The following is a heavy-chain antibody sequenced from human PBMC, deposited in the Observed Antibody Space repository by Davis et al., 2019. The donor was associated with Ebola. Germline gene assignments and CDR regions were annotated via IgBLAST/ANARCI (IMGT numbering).Heavy chain of an antibody. Sequence: GESLKISCQGSGYSFTSYWISWVRQMPGKGLEWMGRIDPSDSYTNYSPSFQGHVTISADKSISTAYLQWSSLKASDTAMYYCARHGTATVTAQYYYYYGMDVWGQGTTVTVSS. D-gene: IGHD4-11*01. V-gene: IGHV5-10-1*01. J-gene: IGHJ6*02. CDR3: ARHGTATVTAQYYYYYGMDV. CDR1: GYSFTSYW. CDR2: IDPSDSYT.